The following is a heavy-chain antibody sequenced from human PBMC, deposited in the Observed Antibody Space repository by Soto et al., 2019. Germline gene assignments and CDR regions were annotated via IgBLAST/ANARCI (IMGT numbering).Heavy chain of an antibody. CDR1: TFSSYW. Sequence: TFSSYWMSWVRQAPVQGLEWVANIKQDGSEKYYVDSVKGRFTISRDNAKNSLYLQMNSLRAEDTAVYYCAREHIPHYDFWSGYSYNWFDPWGQGTLVTAPQ. CDR2: IKQDGSEK. J-gene: IGHJ5*02. D-gene: IGHD3-3*01. V-gene: IGHV3-7*01. CDR3: AREHIPHYDFWSGYSYNWFDP.